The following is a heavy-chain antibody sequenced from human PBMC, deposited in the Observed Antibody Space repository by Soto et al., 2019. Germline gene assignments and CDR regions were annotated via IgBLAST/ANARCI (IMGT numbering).Heavy chain of an antibody. Sequence: SETLSLTCTVSGGSISSYYWSWIRQPPGKGLEWIGYIYYSGSTNYNPSLKSRVTISVDTSKNQFSLKLSSVTAADTAVYYCARHGIPSLRFLEWVPLPLDYWGQGTLVTVSS. V-gene: IGHV4-59*08. J-gene: IGHJ4*02. CDR3: ARHGIPSLRFLEWVPLPLDY. CDR2: IYYSGST. CDR1: GGSISSYY. D-gene: IGHD3-3*01.